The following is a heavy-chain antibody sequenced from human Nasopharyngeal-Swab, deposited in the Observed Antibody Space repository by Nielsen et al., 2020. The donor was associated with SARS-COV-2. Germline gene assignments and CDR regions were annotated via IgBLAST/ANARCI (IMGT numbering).Heavy chain of an antibody. Sequence: WIRQPPGKGLEWIGEINHSGSTNYNPSLKSRVTISVDTSKNQFSLKLSSVTAADTAVYYCAREPTVTTKTGCYYYGMDVWGQGTTVTVSS. D-gene: IGHD4-17*01. J-gene: IGHJ6*02. V-gene: IGHV4-34*01. CDR3: AREPTVTTKTGCYYYGMDV. CDR2: INHSGST.